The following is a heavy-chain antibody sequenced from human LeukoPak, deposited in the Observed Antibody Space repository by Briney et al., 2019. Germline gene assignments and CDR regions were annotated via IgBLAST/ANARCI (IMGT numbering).Heavy chain of an antibody. V-gene: IGHV1-18*01. CDR2: INTYNGNT. Sequence: GASVKVSCKASGYTFTNYGITWMRQDPGQGLEWMGWINTYNGNTNYAQKLQGRVTITTDTSTSTAYMELRSLRSDDTAVFYCARDLVDGVGAPGAYWGQGALVTVSS. J-gene: IGHJ4*02. CDR1: GYTFTNYG. D-gene: IGHD1-26*01. CDR3: ARDLVDGVGAPGAY.